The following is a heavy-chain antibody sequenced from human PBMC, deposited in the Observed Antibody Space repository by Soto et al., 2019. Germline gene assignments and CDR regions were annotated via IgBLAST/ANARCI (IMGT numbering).Heavy chain of an antibody. CDR3: ARVAGRVLRYFDWLSTHFDY. J-gene: IGHJ4*02. CDR1: GGTFSSYA. Sequence: QVQLVQSGAEVKKPGSSVKVSCKASGGTFSSYAISWVRQAPGQGLEWMGGIIPIFGTANYAQKFQGRVTITADESTSTAYMELSSLRSEDTAVYYCARVAGRVLRYFDWLSTHFDYWGQGTLVTVSS. CDR2: IIPIFGTA. V-gene: IGHV1-69*12. D-gene: IGHD3-9*01.